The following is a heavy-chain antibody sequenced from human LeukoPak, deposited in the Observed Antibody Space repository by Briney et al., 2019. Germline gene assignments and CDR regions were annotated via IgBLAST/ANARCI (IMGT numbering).Heavy chain of an antibody. V-gene: IGHV3-11*01. J-gene: IGHJ4*02. CDR2: ISSAGGTL. CDR3: AKGAGDFDY. CDR1: GFSFSDNY. D-gene: IGHD3-10*01. Sequence: GGSLRLSCAASGFSFSDNYMSWIRQAPGKGLEWISYISSAGGTLYYADSVKGRFTISRDIGKKLLYLQMNSLRAEDTAVYFCAKGAGDFDYWGQGTLVTVS.